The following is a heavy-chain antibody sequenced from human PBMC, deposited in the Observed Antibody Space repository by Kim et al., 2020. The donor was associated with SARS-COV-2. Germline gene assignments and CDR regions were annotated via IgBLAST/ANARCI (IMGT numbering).Heavy chain of an antibody. J-gene: IGHJ6*02. CDR1: GYTFTSYY. V-gene: IGHV1-46*01. Sequence: ASVKVSCKASGYTFTSYYMHWVRQAPGQGLEWMGIINPSGGSTSYAQKFQGRVTMTRDTSTSTVYMELSSLRSEDTAVYYCAREHLSASDCSSTSCSTGYYYGMDVWGQGTTVTVSS. CDR3: AREHLSASDCSSTSCSTGYYYGMDV. D-gene: IGHD2-2*01. CDR2: INPSGGST.